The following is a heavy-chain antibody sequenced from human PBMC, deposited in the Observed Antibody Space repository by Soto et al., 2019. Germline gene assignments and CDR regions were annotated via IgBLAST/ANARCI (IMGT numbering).Heavy chain of an antibody. CDR2: ISGSGGST. Sequence: EVQLLESGGGLVQPGGSLRLSCAASGFTFSSYAMSWVRQAPGKGLEWVSAISGSGGSTYYADSVKGRFTISRDNSKNTVYLQMNSLRAEDTAVYYCAKAVQRVGGTTPRGYYYGMEVWGQGTTVTVSS. V-gene: IGHV3-23*01. CDR3: AKAVQRVGGTTPRGYYYGMEV. J-gene: IGHJ6*02. CDR1: GFTFSSYA. D-gene: IGHD1-7*01.